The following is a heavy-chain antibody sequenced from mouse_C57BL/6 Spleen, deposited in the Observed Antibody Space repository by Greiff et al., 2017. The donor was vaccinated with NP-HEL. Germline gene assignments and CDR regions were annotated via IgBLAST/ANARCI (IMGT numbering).Heavy chain of an antibody. CDR1: GYALSSSW. V-gene: IGHV1-82*01. CDR2: IYPGDGDT. D-gene: IGHD1-1*01. Sequence: QVQLQQSGPELVKPGASVKISCKASGYALSSSWMNWVKQRPGKGLEWIGRIYPGDGDTNYNGKFKGKATLTADKSSSTAYMQLSSLTSEDSAVYVCARSGATVVAPDDWGQGTSVTVSS. J-gene: IGHJ4*01. CDR3: ARSGATVVAPDD.